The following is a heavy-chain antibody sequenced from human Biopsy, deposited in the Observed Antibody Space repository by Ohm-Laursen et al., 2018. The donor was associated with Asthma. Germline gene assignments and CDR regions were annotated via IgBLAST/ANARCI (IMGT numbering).Heavy chain of an antibody. CDR3: ARVTGFGSMDV. V-gene: IGHV3-33*01. CDR2: IRSDGTTK. D-gene: IGHD3-9*01. CDR1: RFSFSAFG. Sequence: SLRLSCAASRFSFSAFGMHWVRQAPGKGLEWVAHIRSDGTTKYYADSVKGRFTISSDNSKSTLYLQMDSLRADDTAVYYCARVTGFGSMDVWGLGTTVTVSS. J-gene: IGHJ6*02.